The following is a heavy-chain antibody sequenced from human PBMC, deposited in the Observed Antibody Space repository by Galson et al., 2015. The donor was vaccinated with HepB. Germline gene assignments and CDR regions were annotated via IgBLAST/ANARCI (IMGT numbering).Heavy chain of an antibody. J-gene: IGHJ5*02. CDR3: ARESEWLVSLNWFDP. V-gene: IGHV7-4-1*02. D-gene: IGHD6-19*01. CDR2: INTNTGNP. CDR1: GYTFTSYA. Sequence: SVKVSCKASGYTFTSYAMNWVRRAPGQGLEWMGWINTNTGNPTYAQGFTGRFVFSLDTSVSTAYLQISSLKAEDTAVYYCARESEWLVSLNWFDPWGQGTLVTVSS.